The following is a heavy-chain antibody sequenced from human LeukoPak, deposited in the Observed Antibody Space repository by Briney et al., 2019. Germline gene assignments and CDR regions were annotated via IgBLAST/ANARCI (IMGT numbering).Heavy chain of an antibody. CDR1: GYTFTDYY. V-gene: IGHV1-2*02. D-gene: IGHD2-2*01. CDR3: ARANFLYCSSSTCLFDY. CDR2: INPNDGDT. Sequence: ASVKVSCKASGYTFTDYYMHLVRQAPGQGFEWMGWINPNDGDTNYAQKFQGRVTMTRDTSISTARMEVSRLRSDDTAVYYCARANFLYCSSSTCLFDYWGQGTLVTVSS. J-gene: IGHJ4*02.